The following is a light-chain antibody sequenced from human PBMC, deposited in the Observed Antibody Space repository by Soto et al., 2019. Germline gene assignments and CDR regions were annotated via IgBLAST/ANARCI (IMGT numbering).Light chain of an antibody. J-gene: IGLJ1*01. Sequence: QSVLTQPRSVSGSPGQSVTISCTGTRNDVGGYTSVSWYQQHPGKTPKLIISAVNKRPSGVPDRFSGSKSGNTASLTISGLQAEDDADYFCCSYAGSYTYVFGSGTKLTVL. CDR2: AVN. V-gene: IGLV2-11*01. CDR3: CSYAGSYTYV. CDR1: RNDVGGYTS.